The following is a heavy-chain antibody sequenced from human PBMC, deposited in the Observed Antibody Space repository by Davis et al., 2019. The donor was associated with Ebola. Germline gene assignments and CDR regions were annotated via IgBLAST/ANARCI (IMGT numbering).Heavy chain of an antibody. CDR1: GFTFSSYG. J-gene: IGHJ3*02. D-gene: IGHD3-10*01. CDR2: ISYDGSNK. CDR3: AKDQMNTITMVRGVMVGAFDI. V-gene: IGHV3-30*18. Sequence: PGGSLRLSCAASGFTFSSYGMHWVRQAPGKGLEWVAVISYDGSNKYYADSVKGRFTISRDNSKNTLYLQMNSLRAEDTAVYYCAKDQMNTITMVRGVMVGAFDIWGQGTMVTVSS.